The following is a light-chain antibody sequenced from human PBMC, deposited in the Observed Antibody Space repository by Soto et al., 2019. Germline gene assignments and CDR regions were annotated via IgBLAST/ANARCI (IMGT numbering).Light chain of an antibody. V-gene: IGLV2-8*01. CDR1: SGDVGRYNY. J-gene: IGLJ3*02. Sequence: QSALTQPPSASGSPGQSVTISCTGTSGDVGRYNYVSWYQQHPRKAPKLLIYEVSKRPSGVPDRFSGSKSGNTASLTVSGLQAEDEAHYYCSSYASSNTWVFGGGTKLTVL. CDR2: EVS. CDR3: SSYASSNTWV.